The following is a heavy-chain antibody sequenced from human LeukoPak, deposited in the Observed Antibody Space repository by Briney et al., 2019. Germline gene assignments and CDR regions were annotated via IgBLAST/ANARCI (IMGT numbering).Heavy chain of an antibody. J-gene: IGHJ4*02. CDR1: GGSISSGSYY. CDR2: IYTSGST. CDR3: ARHFFLRAMTTVTNFDY. D-gene: IGHD4-17*01. V-gene: IGHV4-61*02. Sequence: SETLSLTCTVSGGSISSGSYYWSWIRQPAGKGLEWIGRIYTSGSTNYNPSLKSRVTISVDTSKNQFSLKLSSVTAADTAVYYCARHFFLRAMTTVTNFDYWGQGTLVTVSS.